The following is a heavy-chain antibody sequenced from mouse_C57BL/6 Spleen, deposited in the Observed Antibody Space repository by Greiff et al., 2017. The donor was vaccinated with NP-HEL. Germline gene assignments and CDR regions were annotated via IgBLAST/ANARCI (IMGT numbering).Heavy chain of an antibody. J-gene: IGHJ3*01. D-gene: IGHD1-1*01. Sequence: VQLQQSGPVLFTPGASGKMSWKASGYTFTDYHRTCLQQSTLPLLYFLFVINPSHGGTSYNQKFKGKATLTVDKSSSTAYMELNSLTSEDSAVYYCADYSGAYWGQGTLVTVSA. CDR1: GYTFTDYH. V-gene: IGHV1-19*01. CDR2: INPSHGGT. CDR3: ADYSGAY.